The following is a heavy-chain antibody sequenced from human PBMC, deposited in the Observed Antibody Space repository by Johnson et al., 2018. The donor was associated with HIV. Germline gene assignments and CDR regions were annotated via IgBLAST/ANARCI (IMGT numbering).Heavy chain of an antibody. V-gene: IGHV3-30*03. CDR3: AREGVGVNAFDI. Sequence: VQLVESGGGLVKPGGSLRLSCAASGFTFSNYGMHWVRQAPGKGLEWVAVISYDGSNGGSTYYANSVKGRFTISRDNSKNTLYLQLGSRRAEDMAVYYGAREGVGVNAFDIWGQGTMFTVSS. D-gene: IGHD1-26*01. CDR1: GFTFSNYG. CDR2: ISYDGSNGGST. J-gene: IGHJ3*02.